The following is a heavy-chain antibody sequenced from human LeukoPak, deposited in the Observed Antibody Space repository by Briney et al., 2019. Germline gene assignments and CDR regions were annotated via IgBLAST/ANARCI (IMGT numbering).Heavy chain of an antibody. D-gene: IGHD3/OR15-3a*01. V-gene: IGHV4-39*07. J-gene: IGHJ6*03. CDR2: VYYSGST. CDR3: ARSGPADFYYYYYMDV. CDR1: GGSIGSSSNY. Sequence: PSETLSLTCTVSGGSIGSSSNYWVWIRQPPGRGPEWIGSVYYSGSTYYNPSLKSRVTISVDRSKNQISLKLSSVTAADTAVYYCARSGPADFYYYYYMDVWGKGTTVTVSS.